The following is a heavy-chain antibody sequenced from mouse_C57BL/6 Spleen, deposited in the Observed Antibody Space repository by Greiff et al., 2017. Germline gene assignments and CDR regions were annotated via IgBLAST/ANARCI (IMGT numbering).Heavy chain of an antibody. CDR3: ARKRDLLRGAWFAY. Sequence: QVQLQQPGAELVMPGASVKLSCKASGYTFTSYWMHWVKQRPGQGLEWIGEIDPSDSYTNYNQKFKGKSTLTVDKSSSTAYMQLSSLTSEDSAVYYCARKRDLLRGAWFAYWGQGTLVTVSA. V-gene: IGHV1-69*01. J-gene: IGHJ3*01. CDR2: IDPSDSYT. CDR1: GYTFTSYW.